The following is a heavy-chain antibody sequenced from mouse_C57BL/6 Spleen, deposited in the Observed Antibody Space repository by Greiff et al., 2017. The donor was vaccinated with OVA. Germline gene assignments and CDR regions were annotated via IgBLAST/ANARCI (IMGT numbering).Heavy chain of an antibody. Sequence: QVQLQQSGAELVRPGTSVKVSCKASGYAFTNYLIEWVKQRPGQGLEWIGVINPGSGGNNYNEKFKGKATLTADKSSSTAYMQLSSLTSEDSAVYFCARSGYYGSSPYYYAMDYWGQGTSVTVSS. D-gene: IGHD1-1*01. J-gene: IGHJ4*01. CDR2: INPGSGGN. CDR1: GYAFTNYL. V-gene: IGHV1-54*01. CDR3: ARSGYYGSSPYYYAMDY.